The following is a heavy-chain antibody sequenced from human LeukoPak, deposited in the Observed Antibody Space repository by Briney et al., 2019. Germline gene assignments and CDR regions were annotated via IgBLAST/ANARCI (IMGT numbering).Heavy chain of an antibody. D-gene: IGHD2-2*01. CDR1: GFTLSTYA. Sequence: GGSLRLSCAASGFTLSTYAMSWVRQTPGKGLEWVAATSSSDAGTYHADSVRGRFTISRDNSNNTVYLQMNNLRPEDTAVFYCARGQGYESYYYMDVWGKGTTVSVSS. CDR3: ARGQGYESYYYMDV. V-gene: IGHV3-23*01. J-gene: IGHJ6*03. CDR2: TSSSDAGT.